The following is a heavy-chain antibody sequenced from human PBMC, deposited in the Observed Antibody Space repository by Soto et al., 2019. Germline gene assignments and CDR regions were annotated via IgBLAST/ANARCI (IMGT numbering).Heavy chain of an antibody. CDR3: ARDQAEDCSSNSCYLYYYYMDI. Sequence: QVQLVQSGAEVKKPGASVKVSCKASGYTFTSYYMHWVRQAPGQGLEWMGIINTSGGSTSYAQKFQGRVTMTRDTSRRTVYMERSSLRSEDTAVYYCARDQAEDCSSNSCYLYYYYMDIWGKGTTVTVSS. CDR2: INTSGGST. D-gene: IGHD2-2*01. CDR1: GYTFTSYY. J-gene: IGHJ6*03. V-gene: IGHV1-46*03.